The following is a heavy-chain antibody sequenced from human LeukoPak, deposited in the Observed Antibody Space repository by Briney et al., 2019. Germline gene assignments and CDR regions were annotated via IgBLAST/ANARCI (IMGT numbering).Heavy chain of an antibody. CDR1: GGSISSYY. J-gene: IGHJ5*02. D-gene: IGHD4-17*01. CDR2: IYYSGST. Sequence: SETLSLTCTVSGGSISSYYWSWIRQHPGKGLEWIGYIYYSGSTNYNPSLKSRVTISVDTSKNQFSLKLSSVTAADTAVYYCASGDYGEPNWFDPWGQGTLVTVSS. CDR3: ASGDYGEPNWFDP. V-gene: IGHV4-59*01.